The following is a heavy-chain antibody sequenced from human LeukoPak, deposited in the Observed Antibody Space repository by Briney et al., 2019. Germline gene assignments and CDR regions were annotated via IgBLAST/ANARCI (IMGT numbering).Heavy chain of an antibody. CDR3: AREGYSYGNYFDY. CDR2: IIPIFGTA. J-gene: IGHJ4*02. V-gene: IGHV1-69*05. CDR1: GGTFSSYA. Sequence: SSVKVSCKASGGTFSSYAIGWVRQAPGQGLEWMGGIIPIFGTANYAQKFQGRVTITTDESTSTAYMELSSLRSEDTAVYYCAREGYSYGNYFDYWGQGTLVTVSS. D-gene: IGHD5-18*01.